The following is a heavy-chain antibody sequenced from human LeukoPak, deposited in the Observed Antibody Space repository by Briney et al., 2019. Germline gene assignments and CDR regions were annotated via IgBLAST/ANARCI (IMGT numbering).Heavy chain of an antibody. CDR1: VGAISSYY. D-gene: IGHD3-10*01. V-gene: IGHV4-59*12. CDR3: ARTPDITMVRGVGLFDP. Sequence: SETLSLTCTVSVGAISSYYWSWIRLPPRKGLEWIGYLSKSGNTNYSPSLKSRVTIFGDTSKNQFFLKLSSVAAADTAVYFCARTPDITMVRGVGLFDPWGQGTLVSVSS. CDR2: LSKSGNT. J-gene: IGHJ5*02.